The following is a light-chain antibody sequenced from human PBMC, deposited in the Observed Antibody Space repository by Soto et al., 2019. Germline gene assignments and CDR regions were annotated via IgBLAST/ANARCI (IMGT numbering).Light chain of an antibody. CDR3: QQYGSSPLT. Sequence: EIVLTQSPGTLSLSPGERATLSCRASQSLSSSYLAWYQQKPGQAPRLLIYGASSRATGIPYRFSGGGSGTDFTLTISRLEPEDFAVYYCQQYGSSPLTFGGGTKVEIK. CDR2: GAS. J-gene: IGKJ4*01. V-gene: IGKV3-20*01. CDR1: QSLSSSY.